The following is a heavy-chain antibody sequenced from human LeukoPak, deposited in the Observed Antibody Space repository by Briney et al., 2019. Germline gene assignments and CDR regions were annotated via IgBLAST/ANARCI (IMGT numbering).Heavy chain of an antibody. Sequence: GGSLRLSCAASGFTFSSYAMHWVRQAPGKGLEWVANIKQGGSDKYYVDSVKGRFTISRDNAKNSLYLQMDSLRAEDTAVYYCARETTVITDTAWFDPWGQGTLVTVSS. V-gene: IGHV3-7*01. D-gene: IGHD4-23*01. J-gene: IGHJ5*02. CDR2: IKQGGSDK. CDR3: ARETTVITDTAWFDP. CDR1: GFTFSSYA.